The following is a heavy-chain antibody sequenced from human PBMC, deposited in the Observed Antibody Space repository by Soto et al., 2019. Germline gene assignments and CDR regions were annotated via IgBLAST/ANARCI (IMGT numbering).Heavy chain of an antibody. Sequence: QVQLVESGGGVVQPGRSLRLSCAASGFTFSSDGMHWFRQAPGKGLEWVAVISDDGSNKYYADSVKDRFTISRDNSKNTLYLQMNTLSSEDTAVYYCAKVHRNFRVYDFDYWGQGTLVTVSS. J-gene: IGHJ4*02. V-gene: IGHV3-30*18. D-gene: IGHD2-8*01. CDR3: AKVHRNFRVYDFDY. CDR2: ISDDGSNK. CDR1: GFTFSSDG.